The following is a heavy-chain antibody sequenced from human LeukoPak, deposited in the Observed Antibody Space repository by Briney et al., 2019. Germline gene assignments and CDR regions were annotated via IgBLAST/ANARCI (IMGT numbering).Heavy chain of an antibody. CDR2: INPSGGST. CDR3: ARVKEVDAFDI. Sequence: ASVKVSCKASGYTFTGYYMHWVRQAPGQGLEWMGIINPSGGSTSYAQKFQGRVTMTRDMSTSTVYMELSSLRSEDTAVYYCARVKEVDAFDIWGQGTMVTVSS. J-gene: IGHJ3*02. V-gene: IGHV1-46*01. CDR1: GYTFTGYY.